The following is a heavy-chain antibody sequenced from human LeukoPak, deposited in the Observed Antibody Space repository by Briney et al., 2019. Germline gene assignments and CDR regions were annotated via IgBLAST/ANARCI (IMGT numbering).Heavy chain of an antibody. Sequence: GGSLRLSCAASGFTVSSNYMSWVRQAPGKGLEWVSVIYSGGSTYYADSVKGRFTISRDNSKNTLYLQMNSLRAEDTAVYYCARDWRLGYCSSTSCYSYGMDVWGQGTTVTVS. V-gene: IGHV3-66*02. J-gene: IGHJ6*02. CDR2: IYSGGST. CDR1: GFTVSSNY. D-gene: IGHD2-2*01. CDR3: ARDWRLGYCSSTSCYSYGMDV.